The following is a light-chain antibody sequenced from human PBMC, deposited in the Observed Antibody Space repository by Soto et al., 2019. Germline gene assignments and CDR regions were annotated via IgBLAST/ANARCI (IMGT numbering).Light chain of an antibody. Sequence: QSALTQPASVSGSPGQSITISCTGTSSDVGGYNYVSWYQQHPGKAPKLMIYDVSNRPSGVSNRFSGSKSGNTASLTISGVQAEDEADYYCSSYTISSTGVVFGGGTTLTVL. CDR2: DVS. CDR3: SSYTISSTGVV. CDR1: SSDVGGYNY. J-gene: IGLJ2*01. V-gene: IGLV2-14*01.